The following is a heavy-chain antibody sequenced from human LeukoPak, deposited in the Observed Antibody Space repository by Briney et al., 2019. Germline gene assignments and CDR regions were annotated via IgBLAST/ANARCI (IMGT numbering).Heavy chain of an antibody. CDR3: ARDSGDRRFDY. V-gene: IGHV4-59*01. CDR2: IYYSGST. D-gene: IGHD5-12*01. CDR1: GGSISSYY. J-gene: IGHJ4*02. Sequence: SETLSLTCTVSGGSISSYYWSWIRQPPGKGLEWIGYIYYSGSTNYNPSLKSRVTISVDTSKNQFSLKLSSVTAADTAVYYCARDSGDRRFDYWGQGTLVTVSS.